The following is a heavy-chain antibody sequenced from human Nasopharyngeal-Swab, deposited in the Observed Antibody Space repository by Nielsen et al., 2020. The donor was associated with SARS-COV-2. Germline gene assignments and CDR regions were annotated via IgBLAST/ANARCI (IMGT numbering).Heavy chain of an antibody. CDR1: GFTFSDYY. D-gene: IGHD7-27*01. V-gene: IGHV3-11*04. J-gene: IGHJ4*02. CDR3: ARDRANWDFDY. CDR2: ISGSGGTI. Sequence: GESLKISCAASGFTFSDYYMRWIRQAPGKGLEYISYISGSGGTIYYGDSMKGRFTISRDNAKNSLYLQMNNLRAEDTAVYYCARDRANWDFDYWGQGTLVTVSS.